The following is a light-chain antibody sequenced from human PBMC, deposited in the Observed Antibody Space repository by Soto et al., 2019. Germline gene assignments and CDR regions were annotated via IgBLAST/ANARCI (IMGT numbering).Light chain of an antibody. J-gene: IGLJ1*01. V-gene: IGLV2-14*03. CDR3: SSYTSSSTRV. CDR2: EVS. Sequence: QSVLTQPASVSGSPGQSIAISCTGTSSDVGAYDYVSWHQQHPDKAPKLIIYEVSNRPSGVSHRFSASKYVNTATLTISGLQAEDEADYYCSSYTSSSTRVFGTGTKVTVL. CDR1: SSDVGAYDY.